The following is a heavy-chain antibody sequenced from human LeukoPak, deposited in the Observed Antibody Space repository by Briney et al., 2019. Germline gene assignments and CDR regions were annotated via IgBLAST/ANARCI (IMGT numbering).Heavy chain of an antibody. CDR1: GDSVSSNSAA. D-gene: IGHD1-1*01. J-gene: IGHJ6*03. Sequence: SQTLSLTCAISGDSVSSNSAAWNWIRQSPSRGLEWLGRTYYRSKWYNDYAVSVKSRITINPDTSRNQFSLQLNSVTPEDTAVYYCASWDRGAGTPVRYYMDVWGKGTTVTVSS. CDR3: ASWDRGAGTPVRYYMDV. CDR2: TYYRSKWYN. V-gene: IGHV6-1*01.